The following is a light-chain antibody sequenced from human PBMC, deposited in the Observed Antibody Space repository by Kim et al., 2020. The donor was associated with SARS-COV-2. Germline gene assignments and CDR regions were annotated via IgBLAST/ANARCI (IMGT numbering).Light chain of an antibody. CDR3: QQYSAFPGT. Sequence: ACLGDRVTSACRASQSISTYLAWYQHKPGKAPRVLIYKASTLESGVPSRVSGSGSGTEFTLTISSLQPDDFATYFCQQYSAFPGTFGQGTKVDIK. J-gene: IGKJ1*01. CDR2: KAS. CDR1: QSISTY. V-gene: IGKV1-5*03.